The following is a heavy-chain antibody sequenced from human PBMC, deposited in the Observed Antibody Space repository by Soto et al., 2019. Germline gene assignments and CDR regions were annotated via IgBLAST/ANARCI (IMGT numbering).Heavy chain of an antibody. CDR1: GGSFSGYY. CDR3: ARGRGWDIGVVPAAILDY. Sequence: QVQLQQWGAGLLKPSETLSLTCAVYGGSFSGYYWSWIRQPPGKGLEWIGEINHSGSTNYNPSLKSRVTISVDTSKNQFSLKLSSVTAADTAVYYCARGRGWDIGVVPAAILDYWGQGTLVTVSS. J-gene: IGHJ4*02. CDR2: INHSGST. D-gene: IGHD2-2*01. V-gene: IGHV4-34*01.